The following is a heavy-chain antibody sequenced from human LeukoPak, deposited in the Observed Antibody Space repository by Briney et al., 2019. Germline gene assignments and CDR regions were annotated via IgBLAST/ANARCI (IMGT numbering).Heavy chain of an antibody. Sequence: VASVKVSCKASGYTFTGYYIHWVRQAPGQGLEWMGWISAYNGNTNYAQKLQGRVTMTTDTSTSTAYMELRSLRSDDTAVYYCARDLTFTYYDYVWGSYRQEDYWGQGTLVTVSS. CDR3: ARDLTFTYYDYVWGSYRQEDY. J-gene: IGHJ4*02. V-gene: IGHV1-18*04. CDR2: ISAYNGNT. D-gene: IGHD3-16*02. CDR1: GYTFTGYY.